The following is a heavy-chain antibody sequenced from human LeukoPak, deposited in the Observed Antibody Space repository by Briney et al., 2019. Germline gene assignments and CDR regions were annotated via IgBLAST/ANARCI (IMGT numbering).Heavy chain of an antibody. J-gene: IGHJ4*02. CDR3: AKGGYYDILTGSGLDY. CDR2: ISGSGGST. V-gene: IGHV3-23*01. CDR1: GFTFSSYA. D-gene: IGHD3-9*01. Sequence: GGSLRLSCAASGFTFSSYAMSWVRQAPEKGLEWVSAISGSGGSTYYADSVKGRFTISRDNSKNTLYLQMNSLRAEDTAVYYCAKGGYYDILTGSGLDYWGQGTLVTVSS.